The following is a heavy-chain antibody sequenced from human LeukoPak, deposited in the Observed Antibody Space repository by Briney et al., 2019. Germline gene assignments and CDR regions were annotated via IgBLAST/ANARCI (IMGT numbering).Heavy chain of an antibody. V-gene: IGHV4-34*01. D-gene: IGHD1-26*01. CDR3: ARAVGATTSHFDY. J-gene: IGHJ4*02. CDR1: GGSFSGYY. Sequence: PSETLSLTCAVYGGSFSGYYWSWIRQPPGKRLEWIGEINHSGSTNYNPSLKSRVTISVDTSKNQFSLKLSSVTAADTAVYYCARAVGATTSHFDYWGQGTLVTVSS. CDR2: INHSGST.